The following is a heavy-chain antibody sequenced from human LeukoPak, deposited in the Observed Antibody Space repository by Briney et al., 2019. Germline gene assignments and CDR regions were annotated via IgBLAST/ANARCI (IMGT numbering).Heavy chain of an antibody. V-gene: IGHV4-31*03. J-gene: IGHJ6*02. CDR1: GGSISSGGYY. CDR3: ASLSDVYGMDV. Sequence: PSETLSLTCTVSGGSISSGGYYWSWIRQHPGKGLEWIGYIYYSGSTYYSPSLKSRVTISVDTSKNQFSLKLSSVTAADTAVYYCASLSDVYGMDVWGQGTTVTVSS. CDR2: IYYSGST.